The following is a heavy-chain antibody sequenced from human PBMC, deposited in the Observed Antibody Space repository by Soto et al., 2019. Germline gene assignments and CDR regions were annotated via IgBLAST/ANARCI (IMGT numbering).Heavy chain of an antibody. J-gene: IGHJ4*02. CDR2: IWYDGSNK. D-gene: IGHD3-10*01. V-gene: IGHV3-33*01. CDR1: GFTFSSYG. CDR3: ARDRGAAPDC. Sequence: QVQLVESGGGVVQPGRSLRLSCAASGFTFSSYGMHWVRQAPGKGLEWVAVIWYDGSNKYYADSVKCRFTISRDNSKNTLYRQMNGQRAEDTAVYYCARDRGAAPDCWCQGSLVTVSS.